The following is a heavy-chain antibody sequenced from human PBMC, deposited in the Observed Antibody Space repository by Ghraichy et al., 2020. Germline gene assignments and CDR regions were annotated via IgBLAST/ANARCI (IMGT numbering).Heavy chain of an antibody. J-gene: IGHJ4*02. Sequence: LSLTCAASGFTFSSYAMHWVRQAPGKGLEWVAVISYDGSNKYYADSVKGRFTISRDNSKNTLYLQMNSLRAEDTAVYYCARARYYFDYWGQGTLVTVSS. V-gene: IGHV3-30-3*01. CDR3: ARARYYFDY. D-gene: IGHD1-14*01. CDR2: ISYDGSNK. CDR1: GFTFSSYA.